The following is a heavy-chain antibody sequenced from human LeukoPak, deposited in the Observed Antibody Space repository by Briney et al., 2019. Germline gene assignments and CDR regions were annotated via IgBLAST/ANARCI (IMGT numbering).Heavy chain of an antibody. CDR2: IRYDGSNK. J-gene: IGHJ6*04. Sequence: GGSLRLSCAASGFTVSSNYMSWVRQAPGKGLEWVAFIRYDGSNKYYADSVKGRFTISRDNSKNTLYLQMNSLRAEDTAVYYCAKDSKGFGRMDVWGKGTTVTVSS. V-gene: IGHV3-30*02. CDR1: GFTVSSNY. CDR3: AKDSKGFGRMDV. D-gene: IGHD3-10*01.